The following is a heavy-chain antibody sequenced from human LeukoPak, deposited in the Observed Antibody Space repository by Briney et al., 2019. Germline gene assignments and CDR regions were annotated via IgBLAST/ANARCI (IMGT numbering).Heavy chain of an antibody. CDR1: GGSISSRSYY. Sequence: SETLSLTCTVSGGSISSRSYYWGWIRQPPGKGLEWIGSMYHSGSTYYNPSLKSRVTISVDPSKNPFSLKLSSVTAADTAVYYCARLELGPYYFDYWGQGILVTVSS. D-gene: IGHD1-7*01. CDR2: MYHSGST. CDR3: ARLELGPYYFDY. V-gene: IGHV4-39*01. J-gene: IGHJ4*02.